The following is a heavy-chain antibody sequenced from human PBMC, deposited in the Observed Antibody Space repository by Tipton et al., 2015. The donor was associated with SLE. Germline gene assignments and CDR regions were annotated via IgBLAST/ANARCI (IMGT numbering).Heavy chain of an antibody. V-gene: IGHV4-31*03. CDR1: GGSISSGGYF. D-gene: IGHD2-15*01. Sequence: TLSLTCSVSGGSISSGGYFWSWIRQHPGKGLEWIGYTHNSGNSYYNPSLKSRVTISLDTSENQFSLTLTSVTAADTALYYCAREGLVDATSTVFDFWGQGTLVTVSS. J-gene: IGHJ4*02. CDR2: THNSGNS. CDR3: AREGLVDATSTVFDF.